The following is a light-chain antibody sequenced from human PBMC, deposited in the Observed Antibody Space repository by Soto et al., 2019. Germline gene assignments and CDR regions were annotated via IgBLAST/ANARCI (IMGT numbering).Light chain of an antibody. V-gene: IGLV2-14*03. CDR1: SSDIGAYNS. J-gene: IGLJ2*01. CDR2: DVS. Sequence: QSVLTQPASVSGSPGQSITISCTGTSSDIGAYNSVSWYQQHPGMAPQLMIYDVSYRPSGISSRFSGSKSGNTASLSISGLQAADAADYYCSSYTTHSVRVFGGGTKLTVL. CDR3: SSYTTHSVRV.